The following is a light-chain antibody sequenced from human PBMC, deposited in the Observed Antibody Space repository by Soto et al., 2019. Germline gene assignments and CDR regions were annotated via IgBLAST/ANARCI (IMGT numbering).Light chain of an antibody. Sequence: DIPMTQSPSSLSASVGDRVTITCQASQDISNYLNWYQQKAGKAPKLLIYDASNLETGVPSRFSGSGSGTDFTFTISSLQPEDIATYYCQQYDNLPWTFGQGTKVEIK. V-gene: IGKV1-33*01. CDR2: DAS. CDR1: QDISNY. CDR3: QQYDNLPWT. J-gene: IGKJ1*01.